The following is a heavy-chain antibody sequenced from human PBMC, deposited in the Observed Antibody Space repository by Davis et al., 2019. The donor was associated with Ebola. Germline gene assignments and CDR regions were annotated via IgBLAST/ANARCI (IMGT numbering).Heavy chain of an antibody. Sequence: PGGSLRLSCASSGFTFSSYAMSWVRHAPAKGLECVSAISGHGGSIYYADSVKGRFTISRDNSKNTLYLQMNSLRAEDTAVYYCAKKSYYGSGSYPLCGQGALVTVSS. CDR1: GFTFSSYA. J-gene: IGHJ4*01. CDR3: AKKSYYGSGSYPL. D-gene: IGHD3-10*01. CDR2: ISGHGGSI. V-gene: IGHV3-23*01.